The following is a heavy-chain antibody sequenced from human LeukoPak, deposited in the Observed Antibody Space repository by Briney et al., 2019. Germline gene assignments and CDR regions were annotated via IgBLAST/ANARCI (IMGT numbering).Heavy chain of an antibody. Sequence: PGGSLRLSCAASGFTFSSYAMSWVRQAPGKGLEWVSAISGSGGSTYYADSVKGRFTISRDNAKNSLYLQMNSLRAEDTAVYYCAREKMNIVATIRRSSDFNYYYYMDVWGKGTTVTVSS. CDR1: GFTFSSYA. J-gene: IGHJ6*03. V-gene: IGHV3-23*01. CDR2: ISGSGGST. CDR3: AREKMNIVATIRRSSDFNYYYYMDV. D-gene: IGHD5-12*01.